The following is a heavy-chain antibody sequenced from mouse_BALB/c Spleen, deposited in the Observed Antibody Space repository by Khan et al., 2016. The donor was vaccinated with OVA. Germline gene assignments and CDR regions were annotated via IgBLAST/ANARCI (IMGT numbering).Heavy chain of an antibody. CDR1: GYTFTNYG. D-gene: IGHD2-4*01. J-gene: IGHJ3*01. CDR3: VKGDDYDGTY. CDR2: INTYTGET. V-gene: IGHV9-3-1*01. Sequence: QIQLVQSGPELKKPGEIVKISCKASGYTFTNYGMNWVKQAPGKGLKWMGWINTYTGETTYADDFQGRFAFSLETSASTAYLQFNSLRNEDTATYFCVKGDDYDGTYWGQGTLVTVSA.